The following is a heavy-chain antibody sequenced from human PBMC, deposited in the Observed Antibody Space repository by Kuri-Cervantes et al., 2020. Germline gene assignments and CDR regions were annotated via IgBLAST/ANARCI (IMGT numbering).Heavy chain of an antibody. CDR1: GGSISSYS. CDR3: ARGRYDSSGYYLGY. V-gene: IGHV4-59*12. CDR2: IYHSGST. J-gene: IGHJ4*02. D-gene: IGHD3-22*01. Sequence: SETLSLTCTVSGGSISSYSWSWIRQPPGKGLEWIGYIYHSGSTYYNPSLKSRVTISVDRSKNQFSLKLSSVTAADTAVYYCARGRYDSSGYYLGYWGQGTLVTVSS.